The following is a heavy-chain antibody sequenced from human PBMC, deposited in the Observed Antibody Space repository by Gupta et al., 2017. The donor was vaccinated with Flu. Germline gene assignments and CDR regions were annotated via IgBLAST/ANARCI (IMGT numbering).Heavy chain of an antibody. CDR1: AFTFGSSY. V-gene: IGHV3-74*03. D-gene: IGHD4-17*01. Sequence: EMQLVESGGGLVRPGGSLRLPCAASAFTFGSSYLQWVRQGPGKGLVWVSRINPDGSRTTYAESVKGRFTISRDNAKNTLYLQMNSLGDDDTAVYYCATVTSGCWGQGTLVTVSS. CDR2: INPDGSRT. CDR3: ATVTSGC. J-gene: IGHJ4*02.